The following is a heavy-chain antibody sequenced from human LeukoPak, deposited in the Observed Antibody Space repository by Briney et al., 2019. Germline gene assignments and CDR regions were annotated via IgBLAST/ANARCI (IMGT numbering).Heavy chain of an antibody. CDR1: GGSISSGGYY. D-gene: IGHD6-13*01. CDR2: IYYSGST. Sequence: SETLSLTCTVSGGSISSGGYYWSWIRQHPGKGLEWIGYIYYSGSTYYNPSLKSRVTISVDTSKNQFSLKPSSVTAADTAVYYCARRYSSSWYWFDPWGQGTLVTVSS. J-gene: IGHJ5*02. V-gene: IGHV4-31*03. CDR3: ARRYSSSWYWFDP.